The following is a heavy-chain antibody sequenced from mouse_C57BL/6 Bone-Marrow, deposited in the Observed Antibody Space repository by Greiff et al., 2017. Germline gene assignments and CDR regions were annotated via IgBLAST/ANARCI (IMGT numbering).Heavy chain of an antibody. D-gene: IGHD1-1*01. J-gene: IGHJ2*01. V-gene: IGHV14-2*01. Sequence: EVQLQQSGAELVKPGASVKLSCTASGYNFNDYYIHWVKQRTEQGLAWIGRMDPEDGETKYAAKFQDKATLPAATSSNKAYLQLSSLTQEDTAVYYGTISLIYDGTNYWGQGTTLTFSS. CDR3: TISLIYDGTNY. CDR2: MDPEDGET. CDR1: GYNFNDYY.